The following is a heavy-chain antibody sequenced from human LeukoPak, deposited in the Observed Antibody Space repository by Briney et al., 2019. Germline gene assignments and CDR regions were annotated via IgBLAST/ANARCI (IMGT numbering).Heavy chain of an antibody. CDR3: ARNYADYYFDY. Sequence: SETLSLTCTVSGGSVSSGSYYWSWIRQPPGKGLEWIGNIFYSGSTNYNPSLKSRVTILVDTSKNQFSLKLNSVTTADTAVYYCARNYADYYFDYWGQGALVTVSS. CDR2: IFYSGST. CDR1: GGSVSSGSYY. D-gene: IGHD4-17*01. V-gene: IGHV4-61*01. J-gene: IGHJ4*02.